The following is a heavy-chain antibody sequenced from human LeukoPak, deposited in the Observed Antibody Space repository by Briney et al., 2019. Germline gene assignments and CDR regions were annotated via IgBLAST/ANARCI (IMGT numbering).Heavy chain of an antibody. V-gene: IGHV3-48*03. Sequence: GGSLRLSCAASGFTFSSYEMNWVRQAPGKGLEWVSYISSSGSTIYYADSVKGRFTISRDNAKNSLYLQVNSLRAEDTAVYYCARGGSSWDFHYYYYMDVWGKGTTVTVSS. J-gene: IGHJ6*03. CDR1: GFTFSSYE. D-gene: IGHD6-13*01. CDR2: ISSSGSTI. CDR3: ARGGSSWDFHYYYYMDV.